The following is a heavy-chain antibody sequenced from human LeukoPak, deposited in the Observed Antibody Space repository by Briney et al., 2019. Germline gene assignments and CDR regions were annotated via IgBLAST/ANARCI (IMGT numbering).Heavy chain of an antibody. CDR1: GGSISSYY. D-gene: IGHD3-22*01. CDR2: IYYSGST. CDR3: ARDGSSGTVDY. V-gene: IGHV4-59*12. Sequence: SETLSLTCTVSGGSISSYYWSWIRQPPGKGLEWIGYIYYSGSTNYNPSLKSRVTISVDTSKNQFSLKLGSVTAADTAVYYCARDGSSGTVDYWGQGTLVTVSS. J-gene: IGHJ4*02.